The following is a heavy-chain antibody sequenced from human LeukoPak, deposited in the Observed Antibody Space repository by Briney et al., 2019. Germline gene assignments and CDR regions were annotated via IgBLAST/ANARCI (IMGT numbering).Heavy chain of an antibody. CDR2: IAYDGSNK. J-gene: IGHJ6*03. CDR3: AKDSQYCSRTSCSYYYYYYMDV. CDR1: GFTFSSFG. D-gene: IGHD2-2*01. V-gene: IGHV3-30*18. Sequence: GGSLRLSCAASGFTFSSFGMHWVRQAPGKGLEWVAVIAYDGSNKYYADSVKGRLTISRDNSKNTLYLQMNSLRGEDTAVYYCAKDSQYCSRTSCSYYYYYYMDVWGKGTTVTVSS.